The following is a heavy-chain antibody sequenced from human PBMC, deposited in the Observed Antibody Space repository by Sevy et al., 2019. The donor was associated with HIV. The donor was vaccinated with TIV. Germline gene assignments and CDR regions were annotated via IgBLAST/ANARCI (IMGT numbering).Heavy chain of an antibody. CDR2: INQDGSEI. CDR3: ARALYSSDSN. D-gene: IGHD2-15*01. CDR1: GFTFNTYW. Sequence: GGSLRLSCAASGFTFNTYWMTWVRQAPGKGLEWVANINQDGSEIHYVDSVKGRFTISEDNAKNSLYLQMNSLRVEDTAVYYCARALYSSDSNWGQGTLVTVSS. J-gene: IGHJ4*02. V-gene: IGHV3-7*01.